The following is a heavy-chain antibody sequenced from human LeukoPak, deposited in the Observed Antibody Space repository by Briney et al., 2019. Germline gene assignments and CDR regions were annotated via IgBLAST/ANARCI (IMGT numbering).Heavy chain of an antibody. Sequence: SETLSLTCSVSGGSINSYYWNWIRQPAGKGLEWIGRLYTSGSTNYNPSLKGRVTMSVDTSKNQFSLQLSSVTAADTAVYYCARWSGYENNFDYWGQGTLVTVSS. D-gene: IGHD5-12*01. CDR2: LYTSGST. CDR3: ARWSGYENNFDY. V-gene: IGHV4-4*07. J-gene: IGHJ4*02. CDR1: GGSINSYY.